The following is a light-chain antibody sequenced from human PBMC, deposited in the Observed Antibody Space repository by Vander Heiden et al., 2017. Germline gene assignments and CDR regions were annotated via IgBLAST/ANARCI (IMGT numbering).Light chain of an antibody. CDR1: QGIRND. J-gene: IGKJ1*01. CDR3: LQGYNYPRT. V-gene: IGKV1-6*01. Sequence: AIQMTQSPSSLFASVGVRVTITCRASQGIRNDLGWYQQKPGKAPKLLIYAASSLQSGVTSRFNGSGSGTDFTLTISSLQPEDFATYYCLQGYNYPRTFDQGTKVEIK. CDR2: AAS.